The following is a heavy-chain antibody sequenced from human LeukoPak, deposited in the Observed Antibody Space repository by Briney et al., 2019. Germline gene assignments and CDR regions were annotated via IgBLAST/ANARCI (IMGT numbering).Heavy chain of an antibody. CDR1: VGTFSSYA. J-gene: IGHJ1*01. D-gene: IGHD3-10*01. Sequence: ASVKVSFKGSVGTFSSYAISWVRQAPGQGLEWMGWINPNSGGANYAQTFQGRVTMTRDTSICTAYMELSRLRYNDTAVYYCARAKSLWNFHHWGQRTLVTVPA. CDR2: INPNSGGA. CDR3: ARAKSLWNFHH. V-gene: IGHV1-2*02.